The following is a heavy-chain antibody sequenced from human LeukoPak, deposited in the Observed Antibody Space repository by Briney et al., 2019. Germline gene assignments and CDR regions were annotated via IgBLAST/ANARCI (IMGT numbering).Heavy chain of an antibody. D-gene: IGHD3-3*01. CDR1: GYTFTGYY. CDR2: INPNSGGT. V-gene: IGHV1-2*02. J-gene: IGHJ6*03. CDR3: ARGPYYDFWSPRDYYYMDV. Sequence: ASVKVSCKASGYTFTGYYMHWVRQAPGQGLEWMGWINPNSGGTNYAQKFQGRVTMTRDTSISTAYMELSRLRSDDTAVYYCARGPYYDFWSPRDYYYMDVWGKGTTVTVSS.